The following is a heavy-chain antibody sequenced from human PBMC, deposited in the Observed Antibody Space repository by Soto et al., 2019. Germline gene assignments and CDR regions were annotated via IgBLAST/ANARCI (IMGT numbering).Heavy chain of an antibody. V-gene: IGHV3-23*01. CDR3: AKDPYSSSWYWFDP. J-gene: IGHJ5*02. D-gene: IGHD6-13*01. CDR1: GFTFSSYA. CDR2: ISGSGGST. Sequence: PGGSLRLSCAASGFTFSSYAMSGVRQAPGKGLEWVPAISGSGGSTYYADSVKGRFTISRDNSKNTLYLQMNSLRAEDTAVYYCAKDPYSSSWYWFDPWGQGTLVTVSS.